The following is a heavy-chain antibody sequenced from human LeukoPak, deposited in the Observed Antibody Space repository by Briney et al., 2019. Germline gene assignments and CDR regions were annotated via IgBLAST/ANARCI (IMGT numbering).Heavy chain of an antibody. D-gene: IGHD2-15*01. CDR1: GYTFTGYY. J-gene: IGHJ4*02. CDR3: ARVLKVAATPDY. Sequence: ASVKVSCKASGYTFTGYYMHWVRQAPGQGLEWMGRINPNSGGTNYAQKFQGRVTMTRDTSISTAYMELSRLRSDDTAVYYCARVLKVAATPDYWDQGTLVTVSS. V-gene: IGHV1-2*06. CDR2: INPNSGGT.